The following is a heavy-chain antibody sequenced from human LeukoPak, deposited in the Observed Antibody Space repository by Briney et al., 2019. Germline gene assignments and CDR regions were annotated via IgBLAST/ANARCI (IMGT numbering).Heavy chain of an antibody. CDR1: GFSFSGHW. CDR3: ARGPNSNWSGLDF. D-gene: IGHD6-6*01. J-gene: IGHJ4*02. CDR2: ISPTGSTT. V-gene: IGHV3-74*01. Sequence: GGSLRLSCTASGFSFSGHWMHWARQLPGKGLVWVSRISPTGSTTSYADSVKGRFTVSRDNAKNTLYLQVNNLRADDTAVYYCARGPNSNWSGLDFRGQGTLLTVSS.